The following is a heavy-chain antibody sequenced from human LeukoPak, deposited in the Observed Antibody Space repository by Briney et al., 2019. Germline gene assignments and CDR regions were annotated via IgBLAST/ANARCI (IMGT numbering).Heavy chain of an antibody. CDR2: IYYSGST. CDR1: GGSISSCY. J-gene: IGHJ5*02. Sequence: PSETLYLTCTVSGGSISSCYWSWIRQPPGKGLEWIGYIYYSGSTNYNPSLKSRVTISVGTSKNQFSLKLSSVTAADTAVYYCARGGYSYENWFDPWGQGTLVTVSS. CDR3: ARGGYSYENWFDP. D-gene: IGHD5-18*01. V-gene: IGHV4-59*01.